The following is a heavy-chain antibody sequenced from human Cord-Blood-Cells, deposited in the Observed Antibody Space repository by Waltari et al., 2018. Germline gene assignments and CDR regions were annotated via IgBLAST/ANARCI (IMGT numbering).Heavy chain of an antibody. CDR1: GYTFTSYA. D-gene: IGHD1-26*01. V-gene: IGHV1-3*01. J-gene: IGHJ6*02. CDR2: INAGNGNT. Sequence: QVQLVQSGAEVKKPGASVKVSCKASGYTFTSYAMHWVRQAPGQRLEWMGWINAGNGNTKYSQKFQGRVTITRDTSASTAYMELSSLRSEDTAVYYCARDCEADGSYYDMDVWGQGTTVTVSS. CDR3: ARDCEADGSYYDMDV.